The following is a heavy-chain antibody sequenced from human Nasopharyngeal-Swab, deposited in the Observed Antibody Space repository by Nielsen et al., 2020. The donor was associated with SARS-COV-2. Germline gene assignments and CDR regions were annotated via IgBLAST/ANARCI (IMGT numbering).Heavy chain of an antibody. V-gene: IGHV3-23*01. CDR2: ISGSGGST. Sequence: LSLTCAASGFTFSSYAMSWVRQAPGKGLEWVSAISGSGGSTYYADSVKGRFTISRDNSKNTLYLQMNSLRAEDTAVYYCAKAPDILTGYYDYWGQGTLVTVSS. J-gene: IGHJ4*02. CDR1: GFTFSSYA. CDR3: AKAPDILTGYYDY. D-gene: IGHD3-9*01.